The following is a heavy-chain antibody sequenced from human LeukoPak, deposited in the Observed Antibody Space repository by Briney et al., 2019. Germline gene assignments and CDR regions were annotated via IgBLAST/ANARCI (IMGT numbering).Heavy chain of an antibody. Sequence: GGSLRLSCAASGFSFSSYSMNWVRQAPGKGLEWVSSISRSSTDIQYADSVKGRFTISRDNAKNSLHPQMNSLRAEDTAVYYCATQITMIVVEDNWFDPWGQGTLVTVSS. CDR3: ATQITMIVVEDNWFDP. CDR1: GFSFSSYS. D-gene: IGHD3-22*01. J-gene: IGHJ5*02. V-gene: IGHV3-21*04. CDR2: ISRSSTDI.